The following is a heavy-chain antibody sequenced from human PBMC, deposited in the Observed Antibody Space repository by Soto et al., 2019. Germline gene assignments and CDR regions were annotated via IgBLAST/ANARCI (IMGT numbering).Heavy chain of an antibody. V-gene: IGHV3-30*18. CDR1: GFTFSSYG. CDR2: ISYDGSNK. D-gene: IGHD3-10*01. CDR3: AKDMVRGVTYGMDV. J-gene: IGHJ6*02. Sequence: QVQLVESGGGVVQPGRSLRLSCAASGFTFSSYGMHWVRQAPGKGLEWVAVISYDGSNKYYADSVKGRFTISRDNSKNTLYRQMNSLRAEDTAVYYCAKDMVRGVTYGMDVWGQGTTVTVSS.